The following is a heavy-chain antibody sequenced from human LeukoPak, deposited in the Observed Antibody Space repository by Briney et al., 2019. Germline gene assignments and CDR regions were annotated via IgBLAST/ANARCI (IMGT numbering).Heavy chain of an antibody. CDR1: GGSISSDY. V-gene: IGHV4-59*12. Sequence: SETLSLTCTVSGGSISSDYWSWIRQPPGKGLEWIGYIDYSGGTNYNPSLKSRVTISVDTSKNQFSLKLSSVTAADTAVYYCARERRPVDFWSGYYPQNWFDPWGQGTLVTVSS. CDR2: IDYSGGT. J-gene: IGHJ5*02. D-gene: IGHD3-3*01. CDR3: ARERRPVDFWSGYYPQNWFDP.